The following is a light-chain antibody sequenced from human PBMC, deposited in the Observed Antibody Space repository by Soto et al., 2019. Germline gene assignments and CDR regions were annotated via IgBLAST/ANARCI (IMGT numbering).Light chain of an antibody. CDR1: SSDVGGYNY. CDR2: EVS. Sequence: QSVLTQPPSASGSPGQSVTISCTGTSSDVGGYNYVSWYQQHPGKAPKLMIYEVSKRPSGVPDRFSGSKSGNTASLTVSGLQAEDEADYYCSSYAGSNXLVXXXXTKLXXL. V-gene: IGLV2-8*01. J-gene: IGLJ2*01. CDR3: SSYAGSNXLV.